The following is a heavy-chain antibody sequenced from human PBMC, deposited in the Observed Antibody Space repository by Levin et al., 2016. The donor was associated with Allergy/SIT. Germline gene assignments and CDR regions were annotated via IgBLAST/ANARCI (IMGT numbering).Heavy chain of an antibody. CDR2: MNPNSGNT. CDR3: ARVSAKGGFGAGITIFGVVNKADYGMDV. D-gene: IGHD3-3*01. V-gene: IGHV1-8*01. J-gene: IGHJ6*02. Sequence: WVRQAPGQGLEWMGWMNPNSGNTGYAQKFQGRVTMTRNTSISTAYMELSSLRSEDTAVYYCARVSAKGGFGAGITIFGVVNKADYGMDVWGQGTTVTVSS.